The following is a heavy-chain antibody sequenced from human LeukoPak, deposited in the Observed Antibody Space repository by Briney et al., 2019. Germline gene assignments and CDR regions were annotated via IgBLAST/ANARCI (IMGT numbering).Heavy chain of an antibody. CDR1: GSTFSSYG. CDR3: AKGRYCSSTSCYGGFDY. V-gene: IGHV3-30*18. Sequence: PGGSLRLSCAASGSTFSSYGMHWVRQAPGKGLEWVAVISYDGSNKYYADSVKGRFTISRDNSKNTLYLQMNSLRAEDTAVYYCAKGRYCSSTSCYGGFDYWGQGTLVTVSS. J-gene: IGHJ4*02. CDR2: ISYDGSNK. D-gene: IGHD2-2*01.